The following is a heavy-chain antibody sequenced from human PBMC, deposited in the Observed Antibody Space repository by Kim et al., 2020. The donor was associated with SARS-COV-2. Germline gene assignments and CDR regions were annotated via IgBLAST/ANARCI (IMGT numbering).Heavy chain of an antibody. CDR3: ATDVLLWFRELFQLGY. V-gene: IGHV1-24*01. D-gene: IGHD3-10*01. CDR2: FDPEDGET. J-gene: IGHJ4*02. CDR1: GYTLTELS. Sequence: ASVKVSCKVSGYTLTELSMHWVRQAPGKGLEWMGGFDPEDGETIYAQKFQGRVTMTEDTSTDTAYMELSSLRSEDTAVYYCATDVLLWFRELFQLGYWGQGTLVTVSS.